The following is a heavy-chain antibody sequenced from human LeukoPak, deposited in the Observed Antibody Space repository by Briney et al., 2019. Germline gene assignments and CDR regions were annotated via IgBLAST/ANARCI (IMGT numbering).Heavy chain of an antibody. D-gene: IGHD3-10*01. CDR1: GGSFSGYY. Sequence: SETLSLTCAVYGGSFSGYYWSWIRQPPGKGLEWIGKISHSGSTNYNASLESRVTISLDSFKNQFSLKLTSVTAADTAVYYCARVEGYSYVSGNFYNYCFDPWGQGTLVTVSS. J-gene: IGHJ5*02. CDR3: ARVEGYSYVSGNFYNYCFDP. V-gene: IGHV4-34*01. CDR2: ISHSGST.